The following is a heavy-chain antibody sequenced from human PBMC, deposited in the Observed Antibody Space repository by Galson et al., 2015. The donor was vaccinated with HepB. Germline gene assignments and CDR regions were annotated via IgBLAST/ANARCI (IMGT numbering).Heavy chain of an antibody. CDR1: GFTFSSYA. Sequence: SLRLSCAASGFTFSSYAMHWVRQAPGKGLEWVAVISYDGSNKYYADSVKGRFTISRDNSKNTLYLQMNSLRAEDTAVYYCAREVLLWFGGYSNAAFDIWGQGTMVTVSS. V-gene: IGHV3-30-3*01. J-gene: IGHJ3*02. CDR3: AREVLLWFGGYSNAAFDI. D-gene: IGHD3-10*01. CDR2: ISYDGSNK.